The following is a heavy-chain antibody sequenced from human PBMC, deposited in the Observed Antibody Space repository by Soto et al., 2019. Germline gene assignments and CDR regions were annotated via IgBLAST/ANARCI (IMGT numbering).Heavy chain of an antibody. V-gene: IGHV3-43*01. CDR1: GFTFDDYT. D-gene: IGHD3-22*01. J-gene: IGHJ4*02. Sequence: GGSLRLSCAASGFTFDDYTMHWVRQAPGKGLEWVSLISWDGGSTYYADSVKGRFTISRDNSKNSLYLQMNSLRTEDTALYYCAKDKVGYYDSSGYFDYWGQGTLVTVSS. CDR3: AKDKVGYYDSSGYFDY. CDR2: ISWDGGST.